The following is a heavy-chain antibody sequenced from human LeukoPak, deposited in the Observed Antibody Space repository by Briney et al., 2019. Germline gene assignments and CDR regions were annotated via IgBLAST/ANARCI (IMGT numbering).Heavy chain of an antibody. J-gene: IGHJ5*02. CDR2: IKQDGSEK. Sequence: QPGGFLRLSGAASGFTFSSYWMTWVRQAPGKGLEWVANIKQDGSEKYYVDSVSGRFTISRDNAQNSLSLQMNILRPQDTAVYYCARAYCRSTNCCYPSWGQGTLVTVSS. CDR3: ARAYCRSTNCCYPS. V-gene: IGHV3-7*01. CDR1: GFTFSSYW. D-gene: IGHD2-2*01.